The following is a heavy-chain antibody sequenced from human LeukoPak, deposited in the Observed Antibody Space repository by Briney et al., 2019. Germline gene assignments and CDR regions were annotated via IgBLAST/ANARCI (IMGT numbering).Heavy chain of an antibody. J-gene: IGHJ6*03. V-gene: IGHV4-31*03. CDR2: IYYSGST. D-gene: IGHD6-13*01. CDR3: ARVGWVSSWYRGYYYYYYMDV. Sequence: SQTLSLTCTVSGGSISSGGYYWSWIRQHPGKGLEWIGYIYYSGSTYYNPSLKSRVTISVDTSKNQFSLKLSSVTAADTAVYYCARVGWVSSWYRGYYYYYYMDVWGKGTTVTVSS. CDR1: GGSISSGGYY.